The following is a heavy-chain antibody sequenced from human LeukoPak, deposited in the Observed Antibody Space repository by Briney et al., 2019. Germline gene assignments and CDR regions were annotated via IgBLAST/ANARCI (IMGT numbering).Heavy chain of an antibody. D-gene: IGHD1-1*01. Sequence: GGSLRLSCVASGFTFSSSWMTWVRQAPGMGLERVANIKADGTGKYYVDSVRGRFSISRDNAKNSLYLQMDSLRAEDTAVYYCARGTGIKGYYYVDVWGKGTTVTVSS. J-gene: IGHJ6*03. CDR1: GFTFSSSW. CDR3: ARGTGIKGYYYVDV. V-gene: IGHV3-7*04. CDR2: IKADGTGK.